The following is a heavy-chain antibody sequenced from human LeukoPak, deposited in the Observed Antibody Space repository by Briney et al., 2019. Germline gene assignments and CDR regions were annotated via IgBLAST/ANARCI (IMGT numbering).Heavy chain of an antibody. J-gene: IGHJ4*02. CDR1: GFTFSGSA. D-gene: IGHD6-19*01. CDR3: TTIPGIAVAGTWFNY. V-gene: IGHV3-73*01. Sequence: GGSLTLSCAASGFTFSGSAMHWVRQASGKGLEWVGRIRSKANSYATAYAASVKGRFTISRDDSKNTAYLQMNSLKTEVTAVYYCTTIPGIAVAGTWFNYWGQGTLVTVSS. CDR2: IRSKANSYAT.